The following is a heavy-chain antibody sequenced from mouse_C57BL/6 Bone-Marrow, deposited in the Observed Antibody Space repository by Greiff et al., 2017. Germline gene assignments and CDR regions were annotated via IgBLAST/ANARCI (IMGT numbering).Heavy chain of an antibody. CDR1: GYTFTSYW. D-gene: IGHD1-1*01. J-gene: IGHJ4*01. CDR3: AMEGFYDGSSYAMDY. V-gene: IGHV1-55*01. Sequence: QVQLQQPGAELVKPGASVKMSCKASGYTFTSYWITWVKQRPGQGLEWIGDIYPGSGSTNYNEKFKSKATLTVDTSSSTAYMQLSSLTSEDSAVYYCAMEGFYDGSSYAMDYWGQGTSVTVSS. CDR2: IYPGSGST.